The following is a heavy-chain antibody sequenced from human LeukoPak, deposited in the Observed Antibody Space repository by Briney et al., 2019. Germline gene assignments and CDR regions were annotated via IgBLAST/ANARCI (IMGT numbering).Heavy chain of an antibody. CDR2: ISSTGSYI. D-gene: IGHD1-26*01. CDR1: GFIFNSYG. J-gene: IGHJ4*02. Sequence: NAGGSLRLPCEASGFIFNSYGMNWVRQAPGRGLEWVSSISSTGSYIFYADSVKGRFTISRDDAKNSVYLQMNTLRAEDTGIYYCARSEGGSENYWGQGILVAVSS. V-gene: IGHV3-21*01. CDR3: ARSEGGSENY.